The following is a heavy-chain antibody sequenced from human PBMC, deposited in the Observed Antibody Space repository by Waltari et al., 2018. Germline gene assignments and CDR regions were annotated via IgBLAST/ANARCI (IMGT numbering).Heavy chain of an antibody. V-gene: IGHV1-69*01. D-gene: IGHD4-17*01. CDR3: ARGWSYGDYDLDY. CDR1: GGTFSSSA. Sequence: QVQLVQSGSEVKKPGSSVKVSCQASGGTFSSSAISWVRQAPGQGLEWMGGIIPIFGTANYAQKFQGRVTITADESTSTAYRELSSLRSEDTAVYYCARGWSYGDYDLDYWGQGTLVTVSS. J-gene: IGHJ4*02. CDR2: IIPIFGTA.